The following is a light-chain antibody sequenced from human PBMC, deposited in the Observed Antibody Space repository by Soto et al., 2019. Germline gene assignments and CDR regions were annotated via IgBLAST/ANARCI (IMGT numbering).Light chain of an antibody. J-gene: IGLJ2*01. CDR2: DVN. Sequence: QSALTQPRSVSGSPGQSVIISCTGTSGDVGDYDLVSWYQQYPGKAPKLTIYDVNKRPSRVPDRFSGSKSGNTASLTISGLQAEDEADYFCCSYAGNYTWIFGGGTKLTVL. CDR3: CSYAGNYTWI. CDR1: SGDVGDYDL. V-gene: IGLV2-11*01.